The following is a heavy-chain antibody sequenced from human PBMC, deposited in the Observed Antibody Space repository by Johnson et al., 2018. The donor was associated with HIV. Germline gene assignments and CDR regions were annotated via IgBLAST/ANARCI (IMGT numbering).Heavy chain of an antibody. J-gene: IGHJ3*02. CDR2: ISDSGGRT. V-gene: IGHV3-23*04. CDR1: GFAFVSYA. Sequence: VQLVESGGGLVQPGGSLSLSCTASGFAFVSYAMSWVRQAPGKGLEWVSTISDSGGRTFNADSVKGRFTISRDNAKNSLYLQMNSLRAEDTAVYYCAKGRSMYYYDSSGWGGAFDIWGQGTMVTVSS. D-gene: IGHD3-22*01. CDR3: AKGRSMYYYDSSGWGGAFDI.